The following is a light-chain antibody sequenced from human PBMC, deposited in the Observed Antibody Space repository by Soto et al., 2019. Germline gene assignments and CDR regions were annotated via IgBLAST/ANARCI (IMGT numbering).Light chain of an antibody. CDR2: TAS. CDR1: QGISNY. CDR3: QQRKSYPIT. Sequence: DIQLTQSPSFLSASVGDRVTITCRASQGISNYLAWYQQKPGKAPNRLIHTASTLQSGVPSRFSGSGSGTEFTLTISSLQPEDSAPYFCQQRKSYPITFGQGTRLEI. J-gene: IGKJ5*01. V-gene: IGKV1-9*01.